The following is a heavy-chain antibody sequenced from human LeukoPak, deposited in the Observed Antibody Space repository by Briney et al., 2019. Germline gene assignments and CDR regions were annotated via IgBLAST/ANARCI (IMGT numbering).Heavy chain of an antibody. Sequence: GASLQISCKGSGYSFTSYWIGWVRQLPGKGLEWMGVIYPGDSETRYSPSFQGQVTISADKSISTAYLQWSSLKASDTAMYYCARIGPYSGYDYYYYGMDVWGQGTAVTVSS. CDR3: ARIGPYSGYDYYYYGMDV. J-gene: IGHJ6*02. CDR1: GYSFTSYW. CDR2: IYPGDSET. V-gene: IGHV5-51*01. D-gene: IGHD5-12*01.